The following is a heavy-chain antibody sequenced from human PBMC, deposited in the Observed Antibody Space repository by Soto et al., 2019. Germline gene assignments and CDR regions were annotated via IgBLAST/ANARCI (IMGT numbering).Heavy chain of an antibody. D-gene: IGHD3-3*01. Sequence: GGSLGPSCAVSGFPFDPYAMFWVRQAPGQGLEWLASLSSGSFYIFHADSIRGRFTISRDDAKNLLFLQMNSLTIEDTATYYCARESNTIYAPHGLDVWGQGTAVTVSS. J-gene: IGHJ6*02. V-gene: IGHV3-21*01. CDR3: ARESNTIYAPHGLDV. CDR1: GFPFDPYA. CDR2: LSSGSFYI.